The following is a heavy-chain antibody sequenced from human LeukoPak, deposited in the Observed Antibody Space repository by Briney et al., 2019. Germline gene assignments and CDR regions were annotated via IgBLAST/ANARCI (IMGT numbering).Heavy chain of an antibody. D-gene: IGHD3-3*01. CDR1: GFTFSSYW. V-gene: IGHV3-74*01. J-gene: IGHJ4*02. CDR3: ARGNTYYDFWSGYPGAY. CDR2: INSDGSST. Sequence: PGGSLRLSCAASGFTFSSYWMHWVRQAPGKGLVWVSRINSDGSSTSYADSVKGRITISRDNAKNTLYLQMNSLRAEDTAVYYCARGNTYYDFWSGYPGAYWGQGTLVTVSS.